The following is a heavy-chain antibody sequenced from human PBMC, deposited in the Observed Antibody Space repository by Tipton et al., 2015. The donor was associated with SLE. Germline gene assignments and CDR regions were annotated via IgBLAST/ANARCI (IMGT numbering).Heavy chain of an antibody. V-gene: IGHV4-59*08. D-gene: IGHD3-22*01. CDR3: ARPDSSGYYFDY. CDR1: GGSISSYY. Sequence: LRLSCTVSGGSISSYYWSWIRQPPGKGLEWIGYIYYSGSTNYNPSLKSRVTISVNTSKNQFSLKLSSVTATDAAVYYCARPDSSGYYFDYWGQGTLVTVSS. J-gene: IGHJ4*02. CDR2: IYYSGST.